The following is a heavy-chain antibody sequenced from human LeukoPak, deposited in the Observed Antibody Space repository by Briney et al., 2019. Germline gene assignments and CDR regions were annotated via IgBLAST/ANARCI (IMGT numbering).Heavy chain of an antibody. CDR1: GFTFSSYG. CDR2: IRYDGSNK. D-gene: IGHD3-10*01. V-gene: IGHV3-30*02. Sequence: HTGGSLRLSCAASGFTFSSYGMHWVRQAPGKGLEWVAFIRYDGSNKYYADSVKGRFTISRDNSKNTLYLQMNSLRTEDTAVYYCARGKNLLELLPRIDYWGQGTLVTVSS. CDR3: ARGKNLLELLPRIDY. J-gene: IGHJ4*02.